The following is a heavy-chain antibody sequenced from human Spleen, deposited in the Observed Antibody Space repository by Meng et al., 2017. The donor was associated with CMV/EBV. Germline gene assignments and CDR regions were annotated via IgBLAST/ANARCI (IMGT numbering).Heavy chain of an antibody. CDR2: IDSDGRDI. Sequence: EVQLVGAAGGLVQPGGSSRLSCAVSGFTLRRYWMHWVRQAPGKGLEWVSRIDSDGRDITYADSVRGRFTISRDDAKNTLYLQMNSLRVEDTAVYYCARGVAESLGWEMGYWGQGTLVTVSS. CDR3: ARGVAESLGWEMGY. D-gene: IGHD1-26*01. J-gene: IGHJ4*02. V-gene: IGHV3-74*03. CDR1: GFTLRRYW.